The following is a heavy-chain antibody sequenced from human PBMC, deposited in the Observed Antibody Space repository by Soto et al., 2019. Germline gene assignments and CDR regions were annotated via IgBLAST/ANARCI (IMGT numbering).Heavy chain of an antibody. CDR3: ARGYCGGDCYSYNWYDP. CDR2: IYYSGST. J-gene: IGHJ5*02. CDR1: GGSISSYY. D-gene: IGHD2-21*02. V-gene: IGHV4-59*01. Sequence: QVQLQESGPGLVKPSETLSLTCTVSGGSISSYYWSWIRQPPGKGLEWIGYIYYSGSTNYNPSLKSRVTISVDTSKNQFPLKLSSVTAADKAVYYCARGYCGGDCYSYNWYDPWGQGTLVTVSS.